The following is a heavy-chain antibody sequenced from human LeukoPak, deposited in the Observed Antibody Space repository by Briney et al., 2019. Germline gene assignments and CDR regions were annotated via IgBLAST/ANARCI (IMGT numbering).Heavy chain of an antibody. D-gene: IGHD6-13*01. Sequence: PSETLSLTCTVSGDSIRSYYWSWIRQPPGKGLEWIGYIYYSGSTNYNPSVKSRVTISVDTSKNQFSLKLSSVTAADTAVYYCARVRVYPAALDIWGQGTMVTVSS. V-gene: IGHV4-59*01. J-gene: IGHJ3*02. CDR3: ARVRVYPAALDI. CDR2: IYYSGST. CDR1: GDSIRSYY.